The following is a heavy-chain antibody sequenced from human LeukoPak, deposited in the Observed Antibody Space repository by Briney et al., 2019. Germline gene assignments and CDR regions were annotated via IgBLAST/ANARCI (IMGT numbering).Heavy chain of an antibody. Sequence: GGSLRLSCAASGFTFSSYAMSWVRQAPGKGLEWVSAVSGSGGSGNTYYADSVKGRFTISRDNSKNTLYLQMNSLRAEDTAVYYCAKGSLATVTSGLPLDYWGQGTLVTVSS. CDR2: VSGSGGSGNT. V-gene: IGHV3-23*01. CDR1: GFTFSSYA. CDR3: AKGSLATVTSGLPLDY. J-gene: IGHJ4*02. D-gene: IGHD4-17*01.